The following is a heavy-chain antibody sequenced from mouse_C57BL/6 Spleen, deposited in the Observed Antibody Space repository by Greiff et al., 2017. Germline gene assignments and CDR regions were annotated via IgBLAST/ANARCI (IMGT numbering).Heavy chain of an antibody. J-gene: IGHJ3*01. Sequence: VQLQQPGAELVKPGASVKLSCKASGYTFTSYWMHWVKQRPGQGLEWIGMIHPNSGSTNYNEKFKSKATLTVDKSSSTAYMQLSSLTSEDSSVYYCARGEGYDGFAYWGQGTLVTVSA. CDR2: IHPNSGST. CDR3: ARGEGYDGFAY. D-gene: IGHD2-2*01. V-gene: IGHV1-64*01. CDR1: GYTFTSYW.